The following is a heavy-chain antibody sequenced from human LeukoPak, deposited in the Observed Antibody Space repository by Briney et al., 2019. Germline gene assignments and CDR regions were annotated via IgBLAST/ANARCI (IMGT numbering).Heavy chain of an antibody. D-gene: IGHD5-24*01. Sequence: PGGSLRLSCSASGFTFSIYWISWVRQAPGKGLGWVANIKQDGSEQYYVDAVKGRFTISRDNAKNSLYLQMNSLRAEHTAVYYCARAILGRWLQSDRTNWFDPWGQGTLVTVSS. V-gene: IGHV3-7*01. CDR3: ARAILGRWLQSDRTNWFDP. CDR2: IKQDGSEQ. CDR1: GFTFSIYW. J-gene: IGHJ5*02.